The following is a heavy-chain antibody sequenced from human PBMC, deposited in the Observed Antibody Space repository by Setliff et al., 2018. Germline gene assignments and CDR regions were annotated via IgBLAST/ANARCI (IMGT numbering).Heavy chain of an antibody. CDR3: AREQWLDPPGYYYMDV. V-gene: IGHV4-4*07. J-gene: IGHJ6*03. D-gene: IGHD6-19*01. Sequence: SETLSLTCTVSGGSISSYYWSWIRQPAGKGLEWIGRIYTSGSTNYNPSLKSRVTISLDTSKNEFSLKLNSVTAADMAVYYCAREQWLDPPGYYYMDVWAKGTTVTVSS. CDR2: IYTSGST. CDR1: GGSISSYY.